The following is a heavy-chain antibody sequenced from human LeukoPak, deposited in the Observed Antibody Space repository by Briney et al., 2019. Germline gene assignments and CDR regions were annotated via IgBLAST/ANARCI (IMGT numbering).Heavy chain of an antibody. V-gene: IGHV1-18*01. CDR2: ISVINNTNT. CDR1: GYTFISYG. Sequence: ASVKVSCKASGYTFISYGINWVRQAPGQGLEWMGWISVINNTNTRYAQNFQGRLTMTTDTSTTTAYMELRSLRSDDTAVYYCSREFPFCGADCFSGVFDIWGQGTMVTV. D-gene: IGHD2-21*02. J-gene: IGHJ3*02. CDR3: SREFPFCGADCFSGVFDI.